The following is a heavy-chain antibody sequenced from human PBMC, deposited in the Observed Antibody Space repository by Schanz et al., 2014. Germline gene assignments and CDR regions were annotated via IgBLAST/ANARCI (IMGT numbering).Heavy chain of an antibody. CDR3: AKGRFGELSAFDI. V-gene: IGHV3-48*01. CDR2: ISSSSSTR. Sequence: EVQVVESGGGLVQPGGSLRLSCAASGFMFSSYGMHWVRQAPGKGLEWVSYISSSSSTRYYADSVKGRFTISRDNSKNTLYLQMNSLRAEDTAVYYCAKGRFGELSAFDIWGQGTMVTVSS. CDR1: GFMFSSYG. J-gene: IGHJ3*02. D-gene: IGHD3-10*01.